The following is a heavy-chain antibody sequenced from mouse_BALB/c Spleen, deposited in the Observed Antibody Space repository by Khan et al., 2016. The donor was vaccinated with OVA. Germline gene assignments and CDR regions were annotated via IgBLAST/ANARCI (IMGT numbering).Heavy chain of an antibody. CDR3: ARVKYGSRDYFDY. V-gene: IGHV1-9*01. Sequence: QVQLQQSGAELMKPGASVKISCKATGYTFSNYWIEWVKQRPGHGLEWIGEILPGSGNTNYNERFKGKATITSDTSSKTAYMQISSLTSEDSAVFFCARVKYGSRDYFDYWGQGTILTVSS. CDR1: GYTFSNYW. J-gene: IGHJ2*01. D-gene: IGHD1-1*01. CDR2: ILPGSGNT.